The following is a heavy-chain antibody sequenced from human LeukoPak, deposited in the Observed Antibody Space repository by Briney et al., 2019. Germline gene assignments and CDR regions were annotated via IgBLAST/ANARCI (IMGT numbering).Heavy chain of an antibody. J-gene: IGHJ4*02. CDR2: TNWNGGST. CDR1: AFTSDDYG. D-gene: IGHD6-25*01. V-gene: IGHV3-20*04. Sequence: PGRSLRPACAPSAFTSDDYGMSWVRHAPGKRLEWVSGTNWNGGSTVYADSVKGRLTISRANAKNSLYLRMNRLRAAHTAFYSCARKTYRGSGRFDQRGQGTLGTGS. CDR3: ARKTYRGSGRFDQ.